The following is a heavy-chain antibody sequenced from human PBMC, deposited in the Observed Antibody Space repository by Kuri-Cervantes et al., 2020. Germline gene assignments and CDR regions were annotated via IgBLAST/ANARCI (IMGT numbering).Heavy chain of an antibody. D-gene: IGHD5-18*01. V-gene: IGHV1-46*01. CDR2: INPSGGST. CDR1: GNTFTSYY. Sequence: ASVKVSCKASGNTFTSYYMHWVRQAPGQGLEWMGIINPSGGSTSYGQKFQGRVTMTRDTSTSTAYMELSSLRSEDTAVYYCARDLGGYSYGDYYYGMVVWGQGTTVTVSS. J-gene: IGHJ6*02. CDR3: ARDLGGYSYGDYYYGMVV.